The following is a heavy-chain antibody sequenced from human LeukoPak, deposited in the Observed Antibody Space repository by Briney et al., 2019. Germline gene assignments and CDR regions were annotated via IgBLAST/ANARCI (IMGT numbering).Heavy chain of an antibody. V-gene: IGHV1-2*02. Sequence: ASVKVSCKASGYTFTGYYMHWVRQAPGRGLEWMGWINPNSGGTNYAQKFQGRVTMTRDTSISTAYMELSRLGSDDTAVYYCARTYYYDSSGYGNDCWGQGTLVTVSS. D-gene: IGHD3-22*01. CDR3: ARTYYYDSSGYGNDC. J-gene: IGHJ4*02. CDR2: INPNSGGT. CDR1: GYTFTGYY.